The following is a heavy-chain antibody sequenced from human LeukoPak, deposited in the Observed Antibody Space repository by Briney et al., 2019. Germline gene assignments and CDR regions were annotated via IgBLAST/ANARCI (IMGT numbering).Heavy chain of an antibody. V-gene: IGHV3-48*03. Sequence: GGSLRLSCEASGFTFSSYQINWVRQAPGKGLEWVSYISSSGSNIYYADSVKGRFTISRDNAKNSLYLQMNSLRVEDTAVYYCARGGSLGYWGQGTLVTVSS. CDR3: ARGGSLGY. CDR1: GFTFSSYQ. D-gene: IGHD6-19*01. CDR2: ISSSGSNI. J-gene: IGHJ4*02.